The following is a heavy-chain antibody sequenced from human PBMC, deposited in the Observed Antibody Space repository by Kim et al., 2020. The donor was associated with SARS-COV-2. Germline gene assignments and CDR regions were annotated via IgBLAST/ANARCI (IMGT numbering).Heavy chain of an antibody. J-gene: IGHJ3*02. Sequence: SVKVSCKASGGTFSSYAISLVRQAPGQGLEWMGGIIPIFGTANYAQKFQGRVTITADESTSTAYMELSSLRSEDTAVYYCASLPRFLEWLHPHHDAFDIWGQGTMVTVSS. CDR2: IIPIFGTA. D-gene: IGHD3-3*01. CDR1: GGTFSSYA. V-gene: IGHV1-69*13. CDR3: ASLPRFLEWLHPHHDAFDI.